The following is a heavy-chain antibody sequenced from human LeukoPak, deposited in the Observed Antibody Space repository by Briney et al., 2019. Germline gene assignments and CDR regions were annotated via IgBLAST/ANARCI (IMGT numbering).Heavy chain of an antibody. V-gene: IGHV3-30*02. J-gene: IGHJ4*02. CDR2: ILVVGSDK. D-gene: IGHD6-13*01. CDR3: AKDRAATGVFDY. CDR1: GFTFSSYG. Sequence: GGSLRLSCGASGFTFSSYGMHGVRQAPGEGRGWVAYILVVGSDKYSADSVRGRFTISRGNSKTTLYLQMNSLRAEDTALYYCAKDRAATGVFDYWGQGTLVTVSS.